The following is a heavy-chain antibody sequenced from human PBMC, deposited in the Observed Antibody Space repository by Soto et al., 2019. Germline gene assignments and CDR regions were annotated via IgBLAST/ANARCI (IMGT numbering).Heavy chain of an antibody. CDR2: INPSGGST. V-gene: IGHV1-46*03. CDR3: ARDYYGSGSYSGLDY. CDR1: GYTFTSYY. Sequence: ASVKVSCKASGYTFTSYYMHWVRQAPGQGLEWMGIINPSGGSTSYAQKFQGRVTMTRDTSTSTVYMELSSLRSEDTALYYCARDYYGSGSYSGLDYWGQGTLVTVSS. J-gene: IGHJ4*02. D-gene: IGHD3-10*01.